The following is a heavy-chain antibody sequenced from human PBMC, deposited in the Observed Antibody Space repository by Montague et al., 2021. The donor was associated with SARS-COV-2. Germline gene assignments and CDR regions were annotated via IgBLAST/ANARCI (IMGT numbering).Heavy chain of an antibody. Sequence: SETLSLTCAVYGGPFSDYYWSWIRQPPGKGLEWIGEINHRGTSKYNTSLKSRVSISLDTSKNQFPLYLSSVTAADTAVYYCARGRQHFNMIVVVMTGGEYYFDYWGQGTLVTVSS. CDR1: GGPFSDYY. V-gene: IGHV4-34*01. CDR3: ARGRQHFNMIVVVMTGGEYYFDY. D-gene: IGHD3-22*01. J-gene: IGHJ4*02. CDR2: INHRGTS.